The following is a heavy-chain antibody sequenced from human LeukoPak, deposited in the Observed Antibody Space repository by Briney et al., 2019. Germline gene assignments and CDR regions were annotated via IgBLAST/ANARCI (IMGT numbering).Heavy chain of an antibody. Sequence: GGSLRLSCAGSGFTFSAYSMNWVRQAPGKGLEWVSSISSSSRHKYYVDSVKGRFTISRDVAENSLYLQMNSLRVDDTALYYCVRDMNTVTTCYLHHWGQGTLVTVSS. D-gene: IGHD4-17*01. CDR3: VRDMNTVTTCYLHH. CDR2: ISSSSRHK. J-gene: IGHJ1*01. CDR1: GFTFSAYS. V-gene: IGHV3-21*06.